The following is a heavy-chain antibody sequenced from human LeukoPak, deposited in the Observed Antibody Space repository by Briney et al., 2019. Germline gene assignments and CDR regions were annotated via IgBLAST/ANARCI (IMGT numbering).Heavy chain of an antibody. D-gene: IGHD6-6*01. CDR2: IYTSGST. CDR3: ARDHRIAALTP. CDR1: GGSISSYY. V-gene: IGHV4-4*07. Sequence: PSETLSLTCTVSGGSISSYYWSWIRQPAGKGLEWIGRIYTSGSTNYNPSLKSRVTMSVDTSKNQLSMKLSSVTAADTAVYYCARDHRIAALTPWGQGTLVTVSS. J-gene: IGHJ5*02.